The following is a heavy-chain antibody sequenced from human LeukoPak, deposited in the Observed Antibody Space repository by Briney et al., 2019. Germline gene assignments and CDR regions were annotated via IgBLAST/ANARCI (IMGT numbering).Heavy chain of an antibody. D-gene: IGHD3-22*01. CDR1: GGSIISNY. Sequence: SETLSLTCNVSGGSIISNYWSWIRQPAGKGLEWIGRIYGSGITDYNPSLKSRVTMSLDTSKKQFSLKLRSVTAADTAVYYCARLKFYDSTGCSPGYYMDVWGKGTTVTVFS. CDR2: IYGSGIT. V-gene: IGHV4-4*07. J-gene: IGHJ6*03. CDR3: ARLKFYDSTGCSPGYYMDV.